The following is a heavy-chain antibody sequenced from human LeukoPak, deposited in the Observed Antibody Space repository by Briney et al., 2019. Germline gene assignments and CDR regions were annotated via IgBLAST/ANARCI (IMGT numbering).Heavy chain of an antibody. V-gene: IGHV1-18*01. CDR2: ISAYNGHT. J-gene: IGHJ4*02. Sequence: GASVKVSCKASGYTFTNYGISWVRQAPGQGLEWMGWISAYNGHTKYAQRLQGRVTMTTDTSTSIAYMELRSLRSDDTAVYYCARDGRFPPEVLPRYFDYWGQGTLVTVSS. CDR3: ARDGRFPPEVLPRYFDY. CDR1: GYTFTNYG. D-gene: IGHD1-26*01.